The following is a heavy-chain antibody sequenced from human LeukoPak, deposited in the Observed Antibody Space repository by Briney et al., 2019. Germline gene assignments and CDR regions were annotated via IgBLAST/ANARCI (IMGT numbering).Heavy chain of an antibody. V-gene: IGHV3-7*01. CDR3: ASQPGTMVRGVMFQL. CDR1: GFTFSSYW. CDR2: IKQDGSEK. Sequence: PGGSLRLSCAASGFTFSSYWMSWVRQAPGKGLGWVANIKQDGSEKYYVDSVKGRFTISRDNAKNSLYLQMNSLRAEDTAVYYCASQPGTMVRGVMFQLWGQGTLVTVSS. J-gene: IGHJ4*02. D-gene: IGHD3-10*01.